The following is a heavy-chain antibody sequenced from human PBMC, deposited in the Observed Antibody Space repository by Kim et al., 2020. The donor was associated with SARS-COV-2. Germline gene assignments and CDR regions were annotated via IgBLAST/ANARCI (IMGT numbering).Heavy chain of an antibody. D-gene: IGHD3-10*01. V-gene: IGHV4-34*01. J-gene: IGHJ1*01. CDR1: GGSFSGYY. CDR3: ARRLSNTSGWGSHYCDL. Sequence: SETLSLTCAVYGGSFSGYYWSWIRQPPGKGLEWIGEINHSGRTNYHPSLKSRVTISVDTSKNQFSLKLTSVTAADAALYFCARRLSNTSGWGSHYCDLWGQGILVIVSS. CDR2: INHSGRT.